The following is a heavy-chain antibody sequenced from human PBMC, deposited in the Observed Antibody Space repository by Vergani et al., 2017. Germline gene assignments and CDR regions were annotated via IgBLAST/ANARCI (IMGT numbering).Heavy chain of an antibody. V-gene: IGHV3-21*01. D-gene: IGHD5-24*01. CDR2: ISSSSSYI. CDR1: GFTFSSYS. CDR3: ARDRDGYDAFDY. J-gene: IGHJ4*02. Sequence: EVQLVESGGGLVKPGWSLRLSCAASGFTFSSYSMNWVRQAPGKGLEWVSSISSSSSYIYYADSVKGRFTISRDNAKNSLYLQMNSLRAEDTAVYYCARDRDGYDAFDYWGQGTLVTVSS.